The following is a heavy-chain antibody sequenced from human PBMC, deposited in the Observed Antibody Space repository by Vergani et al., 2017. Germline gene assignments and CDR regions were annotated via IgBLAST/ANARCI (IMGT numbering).Heavy chain of an antibody. J-gene: IGHJ6*02. CDR1: GYSFTSYW. CDR3: ARRRSSGWYGGLTFGMDV. CDR2: IYPGDSDT. V-gene: IGHV5-51*01. D-gene: IGHD6-19*01. Sequence: EVQLVQSGAEVKKPGESLKISCKGSGYSFTSYWIGWVRQMPGKGLEWMGIIYPGDSDTRYSPSFQGQVTIAADKSISPAYLQWSSLKASDTAMYYCARRRSSGWYGGLTFGMDVWGQGTTVTVSS.